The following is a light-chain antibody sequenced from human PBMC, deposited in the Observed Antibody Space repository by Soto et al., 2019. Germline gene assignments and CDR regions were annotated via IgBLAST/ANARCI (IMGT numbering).Light chain of an antibody. CDR3: QQSYSTPGFT. CDR1: QSISSY. J-gene: IGKJ3*01. Sequence: DIQMTQSPSSLSASVGDRVTITCRASQSISSYLNWYQQKPGKAPKLLIYAASSLQSGVPSRFSGSGSGTDFTLTISSLQREDFANYYCQQSYSTPGFTFGPGTKVDIK. CDR2: AAS. V-gene: IGKV1-39*01.